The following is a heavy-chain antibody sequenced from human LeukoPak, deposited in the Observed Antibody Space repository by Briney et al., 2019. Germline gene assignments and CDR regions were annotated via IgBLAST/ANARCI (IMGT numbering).Heavy chain of an antibody. J-gene: IGHJ6*03. CDR3: ARSYSGTYLYSHYMDV. D-gene: IGHD1-26*01. CDR1: DSTFTEHY. CDR2: IRDKGQSYTT. Sequence: PGGSLRLSCVASDSTFTEHYMDWVRQAPGKGVEWVGRIRDKGQSYTTEYAAPVQGRFIISRDDSKNSLYLQMNSLKTEDSAVYYCARSYSGTYLYSHYMDVWGEGTTVTVSS. V-gene: IGHV3-72*01.